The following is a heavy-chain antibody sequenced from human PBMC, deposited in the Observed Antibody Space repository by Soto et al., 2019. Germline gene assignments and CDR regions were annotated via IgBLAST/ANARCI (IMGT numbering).Heavy chain of an antibody. D-gene: IGHD3-9*01. CDR2: IYYSGST. Sequence: SETLCLTCTVSGGSISSGDYYWSWIRQPPGKGLEWIGYIYYSGSTNYNPSLKSRVTISVDTSKNQFSLKLSSVTAADTAVYYCASTKTYYDILSGYSPHNWFDPWGQGTLVTVSS. CDR3: ASTKTYYDILSGYSPHNWFDP. CDR1: GGSISSGDYY. V-gene: IGHV4-61*08. J-gene: IGHJ5*02.